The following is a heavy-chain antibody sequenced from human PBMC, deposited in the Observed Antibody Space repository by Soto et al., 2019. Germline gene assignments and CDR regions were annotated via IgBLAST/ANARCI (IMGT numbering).Heavy chain of an antibody. Sequence: GGSLRLSCAASGFTFSSYWMSWVRQAPGKGLGWVANIKQDGSEKYYVDSVKGRFTISRDNAKNSLYLQMNSLRAEDTAVYYCARDRYCSSTSCYVPRRGYYYYMDVWGKGTTVTVSS. CDR3: ARDRYCSSTSCYVPRRGYYYYMDV. D-gene: IGHD2-2*01. CDR1: GFTFSSYW. J-gene: IGHJ6*03. V-gene: IGHV3-7*01. CDR2: IKQDGSEK.